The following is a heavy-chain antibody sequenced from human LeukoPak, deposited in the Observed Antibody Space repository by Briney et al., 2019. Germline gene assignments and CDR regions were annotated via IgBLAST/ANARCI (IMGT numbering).Heavy chain of an antibody. Sequence: GGSLRLSCAVSGFTFSDYYMSWVRQAPGKGLEWVSYISSSGSMLHYADSVEGRFTISRDSAKNSLYLQMSSLRVEDTAVYYCTRRPYSSSWYYFDYWGQGTLVTVSS. V-gene: IGHV3-11*04. CDR1: GFTFSDYY. J-gene: IGHJ4*02. CDR2: ISSSGSML. CDR3: TRRPYSSSWYYFDY. D-gene: IGHD6-13*01.